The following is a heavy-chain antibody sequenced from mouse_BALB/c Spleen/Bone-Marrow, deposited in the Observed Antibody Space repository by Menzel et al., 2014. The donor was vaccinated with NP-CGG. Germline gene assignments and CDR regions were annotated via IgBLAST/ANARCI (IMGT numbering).Heavy chain of an antibody. CDR3: AKPEDGYAMDY. J-gene: IGHJ4*01. Sequence: VQRVESGPGLVAPSQSLSITCTVSGFSLTSNGVSWVRQPPGKGLEWLGVIWGDGSTKYHSALISRLSISKDNSKSRVFLKLNSLHTDDTATYYCAKPEDGYAMDYWGQGTSVTVSS. CDR2: IWGDGST. CDR1: GFSLTSNG. D-gene: IGHD2-3*01. V-gene: IGHV2-3*01.